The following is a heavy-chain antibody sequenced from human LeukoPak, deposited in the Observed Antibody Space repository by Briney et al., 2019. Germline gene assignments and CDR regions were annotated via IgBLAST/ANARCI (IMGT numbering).Heavy chain of an antibody. J-gene: IGHJ4*02. D-gene: IGHD3-22*01. CDR3: AKDGYYYDSSGYYYPDY. Sequence: GGSLRLSCAASGFTFSSYGMHWVRQTPGKGLEWVAVISYDGSNKYYADSVKGRFTISRDNSKNTLYLQMNSQRAEDTAVYYYAKDGYYYDSSGYYYPDYWGQGTLVTVSS. CDR2: ISYDGSNK. CDR1: GFTFSSYG. V-gene: IGHV3-30*18.